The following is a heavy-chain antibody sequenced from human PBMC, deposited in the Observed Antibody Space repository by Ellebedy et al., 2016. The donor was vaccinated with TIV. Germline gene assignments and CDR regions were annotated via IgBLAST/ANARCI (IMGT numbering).Heavy chain of an antibody. V-gene: IGHV1-69*04. Sequence: AASVKVSCKASGCTFNNSAISWVRQAPGQGLEWMGRIIPLLALAHYAQKFQGRVTITADKSTSIAYMELSSLRSEDTAVYYCAAGNDGGWFDPWGQGTLVTVSS. D-gene: IGHD1-1*01. CDR1: GCTFNNSA. CDR3: AAGNDGGWFDP. CDR2: IIPLLALA. J-gene: IGHJ5*02.